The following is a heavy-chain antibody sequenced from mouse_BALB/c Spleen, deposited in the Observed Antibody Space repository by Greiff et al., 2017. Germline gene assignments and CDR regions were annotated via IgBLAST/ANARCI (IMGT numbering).Heavy chain of an antibody. V-gene: IGHV5-9*04. CDR2: ISSGGGNT. CDR3: ARLNWDEAY. CDR1: GFTFSSYT. D-gene: IGHD4-1*01. Sequence: EVKLMESGGGLVKPGGSLKLSCAASGFTFSSYTMSWVRQTPEKRLEWVATISSGGGNTYYPDSVKGRFTISRDNAKNTLYLQMSSLRSEDTAMYYCARLNWDEAYWGQGTLVTVSA. J-gene: IGHJ3*01.